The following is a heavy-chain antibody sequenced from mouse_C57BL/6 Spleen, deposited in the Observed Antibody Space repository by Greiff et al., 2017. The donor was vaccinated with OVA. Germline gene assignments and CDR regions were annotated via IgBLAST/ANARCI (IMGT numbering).Heavy chain of an antibody. Sequence: EVKLVESGGGLVQPKGSLKLSCAASGFSFNTYAMNWVRQAPGKGLEWVARIRSKSNNYATYYADSVKDRFTISRDDSESMLYLQMNNLKTEDTAMYYCVRQGGSSYDYAMDYWGQGTSVTVSS. CDR2: IRSKSNNYAT. D-gene: IGHD1-1*01. CDR1: GFSFNTYA. CDR3: VRQGGSSYDYAMDY. J-gene: IGHJ4*01. V-gene: IGHV10-1*01.